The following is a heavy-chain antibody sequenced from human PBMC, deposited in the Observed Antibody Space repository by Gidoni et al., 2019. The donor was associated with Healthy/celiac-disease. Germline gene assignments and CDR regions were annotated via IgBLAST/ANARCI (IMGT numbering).Heavy chain of an antibody. CDR3: ATHSSSWYQFAFDI. V-gene: IGHV4-39*01. Sequence: QLQLQESGPGLVKPSETLSLTCTVSGGSISSSSYYWGWIRQPPGKGLEWIGSIYYSGSTYYNPSLKSRVTISVDTSKNQFSLNPRSVTAADTAVYYCATHSSSWYQFAFDIWGQGTMVTVSS. CDR2: IYYSGST. J-gene: IGHJ3*02. CDR1: GGSISSSSYY. D-gene: IGHD6-13*01.